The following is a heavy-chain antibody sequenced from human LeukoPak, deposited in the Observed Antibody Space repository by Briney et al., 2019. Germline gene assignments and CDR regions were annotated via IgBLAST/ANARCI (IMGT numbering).Heavy chain of an antibody. CDR2: IKQEGSDK. Sequence: GGSLRLSCAASGFTFSSYWMTWVRQAPGRGLEWVANIKQEGSDKYYVDSVKGRFTISRDNAKNSLYLQMNSLRAEDTAVYYCARVSAAVNYWGQGTLVTVSS. CDR1: GFTFSSYW. D-gene: IGHD2-15*01. J-gene: IGHJ4*02. V-gene: IGHV3-7*01. CDR3: ARVSAAVNY.